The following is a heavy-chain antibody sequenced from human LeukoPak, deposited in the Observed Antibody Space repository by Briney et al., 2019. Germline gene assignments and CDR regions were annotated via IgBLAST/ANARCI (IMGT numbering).Heavy chain of an antibody. D-gene: IGHD2-15*01. CDR3: AKVNDIGAFDI. Sequence: GGSLRLSCAASGFTFDDYAMHWVRQAPGKGLEWVSGISWNSGSIGYADSVKGRFTISRDNAKNSLYLQMDSLRAEDTALYYCAKVNDIGAFDIWGQGTMVTVSS. CDR1: GFTFDDYA. V-gene: IGHV3-9*01. CDR2: ISWNSGSI. J-gene: IGHJ3*02.